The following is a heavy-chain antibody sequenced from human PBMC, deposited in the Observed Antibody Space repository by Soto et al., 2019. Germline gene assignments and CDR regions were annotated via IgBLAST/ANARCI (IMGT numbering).Heavy chain of an antibody. CDR3: AKDLVDRYGSGSQILDY. CDR2: ISGSGGST. CDR1: GCTFRGYA. Sequence: VGLHRLSCAAAGCTFRGYARSRVRHAPGKGLEWVSAISGSGGSTYYADSVKGRFTISRDNSKNTLYLQMNSLRAEDTAVYYCAKDLVDRYGSGSQILDYWGQGTLVTVSS. J-gene: IGHJ4*02. D-gene: IGHD3-10*01. V-gene: IGHV3-23*01.